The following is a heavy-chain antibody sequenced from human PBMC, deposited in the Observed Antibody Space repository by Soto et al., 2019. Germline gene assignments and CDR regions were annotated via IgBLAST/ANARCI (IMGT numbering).Heavy chain of an antibody. Sequence: PGGSLRLSCAASGFTFDDYALHWVRQAPGKGLEWVSGITWNSGTPGYADSVKGRFTIPRDNAKNSLYLQMNSLRVEDTAFFYCVREAINSGWSGGRKYYFDYWGQGALVTVSS. CDR3: VREAINSGWSGGRKYYFDY. CDR2: ITWNSGTP. CDR1: GFTFDDYA. D-gene: IGHD6-19*01. V-gene: IGHV3-9*01. J-gene: IGHJ4*02.